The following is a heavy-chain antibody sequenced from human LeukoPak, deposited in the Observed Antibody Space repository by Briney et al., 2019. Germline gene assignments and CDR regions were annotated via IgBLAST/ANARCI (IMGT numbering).Heavy chain of an antibody. D-gene: IGHD4-17*01. Sequence: SVKVSCKASGGTFSSYAISWVRQAPGQGLEWMGGIIPIFGTANYAQKFQGRVTITADESTGTAYMELSSLRSEDTAVYYCARHIFDYGAKWYFDLWGRGTLVTVSS. V-gene: IGHV1-69*13. CDR1: GGTFSSYA. CDR2: IIPIFGTA. CDR3: ARHIFDYGAKWYFDL. J-gene: IGHJ2*01.